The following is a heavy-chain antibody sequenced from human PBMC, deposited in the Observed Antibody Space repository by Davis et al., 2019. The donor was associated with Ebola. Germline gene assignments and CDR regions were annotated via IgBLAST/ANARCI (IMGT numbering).Heavy chain of an antibody. D-gene: IGHD2-15*01. CDR1: GFTFSSYG. V-gene: IGHV3-33*08. J-gene: IGHJ4*02. Sequence: GESLKISCAASGFTFSSYGMHWVRQAPGKGLEWVAVIWYDGSNKYYADSVKGRFTISRDNFKNTLYLQMNSLRAEDTAVYYCARGYCSGGSCYRLDYWGQGTLVTVSS. CDR2: IWYDGSNK. CDR3: ARGYCSGGSCYRLDY.